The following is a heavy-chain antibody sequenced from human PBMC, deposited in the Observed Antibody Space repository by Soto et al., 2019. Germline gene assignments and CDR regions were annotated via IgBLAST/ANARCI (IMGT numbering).Heavy chain of an antibody. CDR3: AKGTYYYDSSGYYPDY. Sequence: GGSLRLSXAASGFTFSSYGMHWVRQAPGKGLEWVAVISYDGSNKYYADSVEGRFTMSRDNSKDTVFLQMNSLRAEDTAVYYSAKGTYYYDSSGYYPDYWGQGTMVTVSS. CDR1: GFTFSSYG. D-gene: IGHD3-22*01. CDR2: ISYDGSNK. V-gene: IGHV3-30*18. J-gene: IGHJ4*02.